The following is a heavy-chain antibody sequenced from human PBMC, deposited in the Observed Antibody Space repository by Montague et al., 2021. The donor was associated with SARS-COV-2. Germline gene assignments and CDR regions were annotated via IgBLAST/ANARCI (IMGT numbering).Heavy chain of an antibody. CDR3: ARDQGRYFDSGCYNWVDS. CDR1: GGSISPYY. Sequence: SETLSLTCTVSGGSISPYYWTWIRQPPGKGLEWIGYIYYTGNTKYKPSLKSRVTISVDTSKNQFSLNLKSVTAADTAVYYCARDQGRYFDSGCYNWVDSWGQGTLVTVSS. CDR2: IYYTGNT. V-gene: IGHV4-59*01. D-gene: IGHD3-10*01. J-gene: IGHJ4*02.